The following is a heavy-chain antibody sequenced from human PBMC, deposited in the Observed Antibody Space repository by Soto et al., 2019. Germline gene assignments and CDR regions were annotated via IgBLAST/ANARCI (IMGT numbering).Heavy chain of an antibody. CDR1: GFTFSSYA. Sequence: GGSLRLSCAASGFTFSSYAMHWVRQAPGKGLEWVAVISYDGSNKYYADSVKGRFTISRDNSKNTLYLQMNSLRAEDTAVYYCAREGLPHYYGSGSVYFDYCGQRPLVTVSS. CDR2: ISYDGSNK. J-gene: IGHJ4*02. V-gene: IGHV3-30-3*01. CDR3: AREGLPHYYGSGSVYFDY. D-gene: IGHD3-10*01.